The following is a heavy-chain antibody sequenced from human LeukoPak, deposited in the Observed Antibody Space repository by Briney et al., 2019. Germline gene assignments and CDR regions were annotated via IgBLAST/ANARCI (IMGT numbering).Heavy chain of an antibody. J-gene: IGHJ6*03. V-gene: IGHV4-59*01. CDR2: IYYSGST. CDR1: GGSISSYY. CDR3: ARAPPLGYYYMDV. Sequence: SETLSLTCTVSGGSISSYYWSWVRQPPGKGLEWIGYIYYSGSTNYNPSLKSRGTISVDTSKNQFSLKLSSVTAADTAVYYCARAPPLGYYYMDVWGKGTTVTVSS.